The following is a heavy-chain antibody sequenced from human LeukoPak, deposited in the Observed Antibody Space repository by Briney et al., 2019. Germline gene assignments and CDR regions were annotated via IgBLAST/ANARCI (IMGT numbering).Heavy chain of an antibody. CDR3: ARLDLYYFDY. J-gene: IGHJ4*02. CDR1: GGSISSGGYY. V-gene: IGHV4-31*03. CDR2: IYYSGST. Sequence: PSETLFLTCTVSGGSISSGGYYWSWIRQHPGKGLEWIGYIYYSGSTYYNPSLKSRVTISVDTSKNQFSLKLSSVTAADTAVYYCARLDLYYFDYWGQGTLVTVSS.